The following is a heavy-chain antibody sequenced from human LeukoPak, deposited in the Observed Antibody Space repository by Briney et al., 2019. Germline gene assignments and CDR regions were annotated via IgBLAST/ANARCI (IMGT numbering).Heavy chain of an antibody. J-gene: IGHJ4*02. Sequence: GGSLRLSCAASGFTFSRYWMHWVRQAPGKGLVWVSRINSDGSSTNYADSVKGRFTISRDNAKNTLYLQMNSLRAEDTAVYYCARGRRDDYYFDYWGQGTLVPVSS. CDR3: ARGRRDDYYFDY. D-gene: IGHD4/OR15-4a*01. V-gene: IGHV3-74*01. CDR1: GFTFSRYW. CDR2: INSDGSST.